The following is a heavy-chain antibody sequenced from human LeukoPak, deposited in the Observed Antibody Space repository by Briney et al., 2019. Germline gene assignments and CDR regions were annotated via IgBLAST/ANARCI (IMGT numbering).Heavy chain of an antibody. J-gene: IGHJ4*02. D-gene: IGHD6-19*01. Sequence: ASVKVSCKASGYTFTSFGITWVRQAPGQGLEWVGWIGAYNGNTNYAQKLQGRVTMTTDTSTNTAYMQLRSLRSDDTAVYYCARDHSGRYLAYYWGRGTLVTVSS. CDR3: ARDHSGRYLAYY. V-gene: IGHV1-18*01. CDR1: GYTFTSFG. CDR2: IGAYNGNT.